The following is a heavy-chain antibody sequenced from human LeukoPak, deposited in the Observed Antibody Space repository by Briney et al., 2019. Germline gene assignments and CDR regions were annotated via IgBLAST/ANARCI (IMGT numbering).Heavy chain of an antibody. CDR2: IYYSGST. CDR3: ARDRLTYYFDY. Sequence: SETLSLTCTGSGGSLSSYYWSWLGQPPGKGVEWIGYIYYSGSTNYNPSLKSRVTISVDTSKNQFSLKLSSVTAADTAVYYCARDRLTYYFDYWGQGTLVTVSS. D-gene: IGHD3-16*01. J-gene: IGHJ4*02. V-gene: IGHV4-59*01. CDR1: GGSLSSYY.